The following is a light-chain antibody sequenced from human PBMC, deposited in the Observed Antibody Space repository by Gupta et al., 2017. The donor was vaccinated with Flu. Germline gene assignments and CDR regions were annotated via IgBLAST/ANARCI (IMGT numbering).Light chain of an antibody. CDR3: QQYGILVT. CDR1: QGITNS. J-gene: IGKJ4*01. V-gene: IGKV1-33*01. CDR2: DAS. Sequence: SPSSLSASVGDRVTITCQASQGITNSLNWYQQKPGKAPELLIYDASNLQTGVPSRFSGSGSGTDFTFTISGLQPEDIATYYCQQYGILVTCGGGTKVEIK.